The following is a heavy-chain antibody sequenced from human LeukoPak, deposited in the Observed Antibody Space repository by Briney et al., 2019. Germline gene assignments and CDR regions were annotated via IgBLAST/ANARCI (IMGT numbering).Heavy chain of an antibody. Sequence: PSETLSLTCTVSGGSISSGGYYWSWIRQHPGKGLEWIGYIYYGGSTYYNPSLKSRITISVDTSKSQFSLELSSVTAADTAVYYCARADGGVRGYYFDYWGQGIMVTVSS. J-gene: IGHJ4*02. CDR2: IYYGGST. CDR3: ARADGGVRGYYFDY. D-gene: IGHD3-10*01. CDR1: GGSISSGGYY. V-gene: IGHV4-31*03.